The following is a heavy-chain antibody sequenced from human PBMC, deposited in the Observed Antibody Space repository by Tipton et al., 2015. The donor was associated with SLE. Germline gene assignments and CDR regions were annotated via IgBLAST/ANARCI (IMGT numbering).Heavy chain of an antibody. CDR2: MYDSGST. D-gene: IGHD3-16*01. Sequence: TLSLTCTVSGGSISNYYWSWIRQPPGKGLEWIGYMYDSGSTTYNPSLKSRVTISVDASKNQFSLNLSSMTAADTAVYYCARGAYFYYDMDVWGQGTTVIVSS. CDR1: GGSISNYY. V-gene: IGHV4-59*01. J-gene: IGHJ6*02. CDR3: ARGAYFYYDMDV.